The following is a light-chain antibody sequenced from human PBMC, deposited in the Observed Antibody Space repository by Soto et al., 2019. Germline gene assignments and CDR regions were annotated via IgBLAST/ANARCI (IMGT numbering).Light chain of an antibody. J-gene: IGKJ3*01. CDR2: GAS. CDR1: QRVNSN. Sequence: EIVMTQSPATLSVSPRERANLSCRASQRVNSNLAWSQQKPCQAPRLHIYGASTRATGIPARFSGSGSGTEFTITMRSLQSEDFAVYYCQQYKNWTFTFGPGTTVDIK. V-gene: IGKV3-15*01. CDR3: QQYKNWTFT.